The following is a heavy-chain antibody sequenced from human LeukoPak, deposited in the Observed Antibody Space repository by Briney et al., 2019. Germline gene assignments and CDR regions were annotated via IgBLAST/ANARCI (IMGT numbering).Heavy chain of an antibody. Sequence: SETLSLTCTVSGGSLSSSGYYWGWLRQPPGKGLEWIGSIYYSGSTYYNPSLKSRVTISVDTSNNQFSLKLSSVTAADTAVFYCARHFYSANYYFDYWGQGTLVTVSS. J-gene: IGHJ4*02. CDR3: ARHFYSANYYFDY. CDR2: IYYSGST. CDR1: GGSLSSSGYY. D-gene: IGHD4-11*01. V-gene: IGHV4-39*01.